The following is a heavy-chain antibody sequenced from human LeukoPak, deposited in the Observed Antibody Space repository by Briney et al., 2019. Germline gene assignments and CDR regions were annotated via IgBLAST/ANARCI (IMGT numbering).Heavy chain of an antibody. Sequence: MSIFTPIGCTTTHAQKFHRRLTITSDTSTSTVYMELSSLRSEDTAVYYCALGVVITHFDYWGQGTLVTVSS. D-gene: IGHD3-22*01. CDR3: ALGVVITHFDY. CDR2: FTPIGCTT. V-gene: IGHV1-46*01. J-gene: IGHJ4*02.